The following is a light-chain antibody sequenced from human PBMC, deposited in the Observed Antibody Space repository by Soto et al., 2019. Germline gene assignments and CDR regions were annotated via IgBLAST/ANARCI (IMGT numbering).Light chain of an antibody. CDR1: SGDIGTYNL. J-gene: IGLJ2*01. CDR2: EGN. CDR3: CSYAGSSTVI. V-gene: IGLV2-23*01. Sequence: QSVLTQPASVSGSPGQSITISCTGTSGDIGTYNLVSWYQQHPGRAPKLIIFEGNKRPSGVSNRFSGSKSGNTASLTISGLQAEDEADYHRCSYAGSSTVICGGGTKLTVL.